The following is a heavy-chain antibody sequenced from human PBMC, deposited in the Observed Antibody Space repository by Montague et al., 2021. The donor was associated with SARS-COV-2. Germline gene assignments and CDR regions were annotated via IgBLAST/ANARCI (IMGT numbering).Heavy chain of an antibody. CDR2: VYSSGGT. Sequence: SETLSLTCTVSSGSISNYYWSWIRQPPGKGLEWIGYVYSSGGTNYNPSLEGRVTMSVDTSKNQFSLKLISVTAADTAVYYCARVRYSDGWTLDYWGQGILVTVSS. V-gene: IGHV4-59*13. CDR3: ARVRYSDGWTLDY. CDR1: SGSISNYY. J-gene: IGHJ4*02. D-gene: IGHD6-19*01.